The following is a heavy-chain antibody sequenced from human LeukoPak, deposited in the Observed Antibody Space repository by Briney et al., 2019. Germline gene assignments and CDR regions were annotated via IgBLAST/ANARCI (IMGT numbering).Heavy chain of an antibody. CDR1: GYTFTSYA. CDR3: ARVDPYCSSTSSTVCGWFDP. CDR2: ISAYNGNT. J-gene: IGHJ5*02. Sequence: GASVKVSCKASGYTFTSYAMNWVRQAPGQGLEWMGWISAYNGNTNYAQKLQGRVTMTTDTSTSTAYMELRSLRSDDTAVYYCARVDPYCSSTSSTVCGWFDPWGQGTLVTVSS. V-gene: IGHV1-18*01. D-gene: IGHD2-2*01.